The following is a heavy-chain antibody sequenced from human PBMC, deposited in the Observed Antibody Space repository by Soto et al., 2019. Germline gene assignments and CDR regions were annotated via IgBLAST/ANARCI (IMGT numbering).Heavy chain of an antibody. CDR3: XXXDWFDP. CDR2: ISYDGSNK. CDR1: GFTFSNYG. Sequence: QVQLVESGGGVVQPGRSLRLSCAASGFTFSNYGMHWVRQAPGKGLEWVAVISYDGSNKYYADSVKGRFSISRDNSKNTLYLXMNSXXAEDTAVXXXXXXDWFDPWGQGTLVTVSS. V-gene: IGHV3-30*03. J-gene: IGHJ5*02.